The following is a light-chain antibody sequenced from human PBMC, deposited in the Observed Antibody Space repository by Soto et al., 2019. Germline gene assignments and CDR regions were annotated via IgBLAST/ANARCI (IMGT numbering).Light chain of an antibody. V-gene: IGKV1-5*03. CDR1: QSVTSW. Sequence: IQMTQSPSTLSASVGDRLTITCRASQSVTSWLAWYQQKPGKAPKLLIYKASTLESGVPSRFSGSGSGTEFTLTISSLQPDDFATHYCQQYNSFWTFGQGTKVDIK. J-gene: IGKJ1*01. CDR3: QQYNSFWT. CDR2: KAS.